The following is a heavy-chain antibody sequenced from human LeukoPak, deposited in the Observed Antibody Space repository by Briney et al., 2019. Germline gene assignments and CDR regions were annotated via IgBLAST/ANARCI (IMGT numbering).Heavy chain of an antibody. CDR1: GFSVTNNY. CDR3: AKGGYCSSSSCYYGWFEP. D-gene: IGHD2-2*01. CDR2: FYVGGAT. V-gene: IGHV3-53*01. J-gene: IGHJ5*02. Sequence: GGSLRLSCAVSGFSVTNNYMSWVRQAPEKGLEWVSVFYVGGATYYADSVKGRFTISRDNSKNTFYLQMNSLRAEDTAAYYCAKGGYCSSSSCYYGWFEPWGQGTLVTVSS.